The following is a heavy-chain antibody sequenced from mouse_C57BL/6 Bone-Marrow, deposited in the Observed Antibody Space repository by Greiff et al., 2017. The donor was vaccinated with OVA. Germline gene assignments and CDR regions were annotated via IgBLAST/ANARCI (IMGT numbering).Heavy chain of an antibody. J-gene: IGHJ3*01. V-gene: IGHV1-61*01. CDR3: ASGQLRLAWFAY. CDR1: GYTFTSYW. CDR2: IYPSDSET. Sequence: VKLQQPGAELVRPGSSVKLSCKASGYTFTSYWMDWVKQRPGQGLEWIGNIYPSDSETHYNQKFKDKATLTVDKSSSTAYMQLSSLTSEDSAVYYCASGQLRLAWFAYWGQGTLVTVSA. D-gene: IGHD3-2*02.